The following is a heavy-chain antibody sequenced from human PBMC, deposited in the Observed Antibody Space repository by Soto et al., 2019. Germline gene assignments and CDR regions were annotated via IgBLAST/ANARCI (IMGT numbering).Heavy chain of an antibody. D-gene: IGHD3-16*02. V-gene: IGHV4-59*01. CDR3: ARMRGLGEISPYFDC. J-gene: IGHJ4*02. CDR2: IYYSGRT. CDR1: GGSISDYQ. Sequence: QVQLQESGPGLVRPSETLSLTCSVSGGSISDYQWNWIRQSPGKGLEWVGYIYYSGRTNYNASLKSRVTISPDTSTKQCFMILRSATAADTAVYYCARMRGLGEISPYFDCGGQGTVVTVSS.